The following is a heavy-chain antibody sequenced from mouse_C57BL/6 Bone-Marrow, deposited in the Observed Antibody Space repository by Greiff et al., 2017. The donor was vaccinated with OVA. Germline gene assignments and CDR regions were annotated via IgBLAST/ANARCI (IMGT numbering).Heavy chain of an antibody. D-gene: IGHD2-14*01. J-gene: IGHJ2*01. CDR3: GCLGLFDY. CDR1: GYTITDYY. CDR2: IDPEDGET. V-gene: IGHV14-2*01. Sequence: VQLQQPGAELVKPGASVKLSCTASGYTITDYYMHWVKQRPEQGLEWIGRIDPEDGETKYDPKFQGKATITSDTSSNTAYMQLSSLTSEDTAGYYCGCLGLFDYWGQGTTLTVSS.